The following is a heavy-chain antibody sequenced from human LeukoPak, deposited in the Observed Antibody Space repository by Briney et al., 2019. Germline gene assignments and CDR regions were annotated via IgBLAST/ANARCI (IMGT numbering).Heavy chain of an antibody. CDR2: IKQDGSEK. J-gene: IGHJ4*02. CDR3: ARRAGAYSHPYDY. D-gene: IGHD4/OR15-4a*01. Sequence: GGSLRLSCVASGFTFSDYYMSWVRQPPGKGLEWVANIKQDGSEKYYVDSVKGRFTIPRDNSKNTLYLQMNSLRAEDTAVYYCARRAGAYSHPYDYWGQGTLVTVSS. CDR1: GFTFSDYY. V-gene: IGHV3-7*03.